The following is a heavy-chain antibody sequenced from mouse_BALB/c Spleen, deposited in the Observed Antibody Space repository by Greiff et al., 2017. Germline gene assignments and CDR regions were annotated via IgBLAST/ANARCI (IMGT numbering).Heavy chain of an antibody. CDR2: IDPFNGGT. D-gene: IGHD1-1*01. CDR1: GYSFTSYY. J-gene: IGHJ2*01. Sequence: VQLQQSGPELMKPGASVKISCKASGYSFTSYYMHWVKQSHGKSLEWIGYIDPFNGGTSYNQKFKGKATLTVDKSSSTAYMHLSSLTSEDSAVYYCASGYGSSWYYFDDWGQGTTLTVSS. V-gene: IGHV1S135*01. CDR3: ASGYGSSWYYFDD.